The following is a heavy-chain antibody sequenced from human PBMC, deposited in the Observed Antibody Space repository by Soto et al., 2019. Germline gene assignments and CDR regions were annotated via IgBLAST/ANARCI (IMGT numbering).Heavy chain of an antibody. CDR3: AKGRGEMNWANYYGLHV. CDR1: GFSFPRFG. D-gene: IGHD7-27*01. J-gene: IGHJ6*02. Sequence: QVQLVESGGGVGQPGRSLRLSCAASGFSFPRFGMHWVRQSPGKGLEWVALITYEGSQIYYADAVKGRFTISRDNGDNTLSLQMDNLRTEDTATYFCAKGRGEMNWANYYGLHVWGQGTTVTVSS. V-gene: IGHV3-30*18. CDR2: ITYEGSQI.